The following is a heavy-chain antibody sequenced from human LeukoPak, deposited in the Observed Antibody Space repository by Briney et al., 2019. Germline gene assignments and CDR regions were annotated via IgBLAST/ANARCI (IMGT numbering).Heavy chain of an antibody. CDR1: GFTFTSYS. D-gene: IGHD6-19*01. CDR3: ARLAGSRPPWYLDL. CDR2: IGPSGGSV. V-gene: IGHV3-21*04. Sequence: KPGGSLRLSCAASGFTFTSYSMNWVRQAPGKGLEWVSSIGPSGGSVFYADSVKGRITISRDNAQNSLHLQLSSLRADDTAVYYCARLAGSRPPWYLDLWGRGTLVTVSS. J-gene: IGHJ2*01.